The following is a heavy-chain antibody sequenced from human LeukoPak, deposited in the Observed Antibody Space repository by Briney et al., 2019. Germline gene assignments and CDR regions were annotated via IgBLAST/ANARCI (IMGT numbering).Heavy chain of an antibody. CDR1: GYSISSTYY. D-gene: IGHD1-1*01. V-gene: IGHV4-38-2*02. J-gene: IGHJ4*02. Sequence: NPSETLSLTCTVSGYSISSTYYWCCIRQPPGKRLEWIGSVHHSGSTTYNPSLKSRVTISVDTSKSQFSMNLRSVTAADTAVYYCATCVRGTTDIDYWGQGTLVTVSA. CDR3: ATCVRGTTDIDY. CDR2: VHHSGST.